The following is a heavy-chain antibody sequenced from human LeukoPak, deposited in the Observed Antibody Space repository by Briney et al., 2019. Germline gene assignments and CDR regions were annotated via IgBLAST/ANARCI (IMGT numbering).Heavy chain of an antibody. CDR1: GFTFSSYS. J-gene: IGHJ5*02. CDR3: AKDRRIVAVGPRRTIKNCLDP. V-gene: IGHV3-21*01. D-gene: IGHD6-13*01. Sequence: PGGSLRLSCAASGFTFSSYSMNWVRQAPGKGLEWVSSISSSSSYIYYADSVKGRFTISRDNAKNSLYLQMNSLRAEDTAVYYCAKDRRIVAVGPRRTIKNCLDPWGQGTLVTVSS. CDR2: ISSSSSYI.